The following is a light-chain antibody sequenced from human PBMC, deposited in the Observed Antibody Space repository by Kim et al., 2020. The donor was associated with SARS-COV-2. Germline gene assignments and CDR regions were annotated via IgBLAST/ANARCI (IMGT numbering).Light chain of an antibody. J-gene: IGKJ1*01. V-gene: IGKV3-11*01. CDR2: DAS. CDR1: QTIDTG. CDR3: QQCSDWPWT. Sequence: LSPGERATLSCRASQTIDTGLVWYQQRPGQTPRLLIYDASKRAAGIPARFSGSGSGADFTLTVSSLEPDDSAVYYCQQCSDWPWTFGQGTKVDIK.